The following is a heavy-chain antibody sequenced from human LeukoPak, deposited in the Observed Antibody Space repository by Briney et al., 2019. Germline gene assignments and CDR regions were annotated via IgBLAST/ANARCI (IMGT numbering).Heavy chain of an antibody. CDR1: GFIFSTYG. CDR2: IWYDGSNK. D-gene: IGHD5-18*01. V-gene: IGHV3-33*06. Sequence: PGGSLRLSCAASGFIFSTYGMHWVRQAPGKGLEWVAVIWYDGSNKYYADSVKGRFTISRDNSKNTLYLQMSSLRAEDTAVYYCAKDRDTAMEIDYWGQGTLVTVSS. J-gene: IGHJ4*02. CDR3: AKDRDTAMEIDY.